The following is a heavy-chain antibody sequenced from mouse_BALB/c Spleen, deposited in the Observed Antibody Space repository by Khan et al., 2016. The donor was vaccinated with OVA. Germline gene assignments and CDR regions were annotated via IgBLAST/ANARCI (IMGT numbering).Heavy chain of an antibody. J-gene: IGHJ2*01. CDR2: ISYSGNT. CDR3: ARVYGGDFDY. V-gene: IGHV3-2*02. Sequence: VQLKESGPGLVKPSQSLSLTCTVTGYSITSDYAWNWIRQFPGNTLEWMGFISYSGNTTYNPSLKSRISITLDTSKNQFFLQLNSVTFEDTATYYCARVYGGDFDYWGQGTALTVSS. D-gene: IGHD1-1*01. CDR1: GYSITSDYA.